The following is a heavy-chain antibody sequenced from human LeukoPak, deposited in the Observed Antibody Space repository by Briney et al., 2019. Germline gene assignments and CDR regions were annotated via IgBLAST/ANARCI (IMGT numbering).Heavy chain of an antibody. V-gene: IGHV4-59*01. CDR1: GGSISSYY. CDR2: IYYSGST. J-gene: IGHJ3*02. D-gene: IGHD3-10*01. CDR3: ARDPSYYYGSGSYFDAFDI. Sequence: PSETLSLTCTVSGGSISSYYWSWIRQPPGKRLEWIGYIYYSGSTNYNPSLKSRVTISVDTSKNQFSLKLSSVTAADTAVYYCARDPSYYYGSGSYFDAFDIWGQGTMVTVSS.